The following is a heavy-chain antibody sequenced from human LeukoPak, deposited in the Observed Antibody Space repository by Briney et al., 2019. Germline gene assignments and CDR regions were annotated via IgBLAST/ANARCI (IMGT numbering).Heavy chain of an antibody. CDR1: GFTFSSYA. CDR3: AKRIYDILTGQTGFDY. CDR2: ISGSGGST. V-gene: IGHV3-23*01. Sequence: PGGSLRLSCAASGFTFSSYAMSWVRQAPGKGLELVSAISGSGGSTYYADSVKGRFTISRDNSKNTLYLQMNSLRAEDTAVYYCAKRIYDILTGQTGFDYWGQGTLVTVSS. J-gene: IGHJ4*02. D-gene: IGHD3-9*01.